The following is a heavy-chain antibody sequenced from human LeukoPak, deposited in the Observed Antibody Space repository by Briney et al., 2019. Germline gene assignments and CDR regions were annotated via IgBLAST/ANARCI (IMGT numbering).Heavy chain of an antibody. CDR3: ARGPWFGLYYYGMDV. V-gene: IGHV4-34*01. CDR1: GGSFSGYY. CDR2: INHSGST. D-gene: IGHD3-10*01. Sequence: PSETLSLTCAVYGGSFSGYYWSWIRQPPGKGLEWIGEINHSGSTNYNPSLKSRVTISVDTSKNQFSLKLSSVTAADTAVYYCARGPWFGLYYYGMDVWGQGTTVTVSS. J-gene: IGHJ6*02.